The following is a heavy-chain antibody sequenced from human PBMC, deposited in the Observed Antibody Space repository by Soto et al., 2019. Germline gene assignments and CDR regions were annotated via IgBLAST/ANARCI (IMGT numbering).Heavy chain of an antibody. CDR2: IYYSGST. CDR1: GGSISSSSYY. V-gene: IGHV4-39*01. CDR3: ASQTIAADNPGDY. J-gene: IGHJ4*02. Sequence: QLQLQESGPGLVKPSETLSLTCTVSGGSISSSSYYWGWIRQPPGKGLEWIGSIYYSGSTYYNPSLKSRVTISVDTSKNNFSLKLSSVTAADTAVYYCASQTIAADNPGDYWGQGTLVTVSS. D-gene: IGHD6-13*01.